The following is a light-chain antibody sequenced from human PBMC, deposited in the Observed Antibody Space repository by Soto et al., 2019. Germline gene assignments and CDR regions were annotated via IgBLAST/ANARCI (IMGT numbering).Light chain of an antibody. CDR1: QSVRSY. Sequence: EIVLTQSPATLSLSPGERATLSCRASQSVRSYLVWYQQKPGQAPRLPRYEASTRATGMTARFRGGGSGTDFTLNISSLEPEDSAVYYCLQCTNWPWTFGQGTKVEIK. J-gene: IGKJ1*01. V-gene: IGKV3-11*01. CDR3: LQCTNWPWT. CDR2: EAS.